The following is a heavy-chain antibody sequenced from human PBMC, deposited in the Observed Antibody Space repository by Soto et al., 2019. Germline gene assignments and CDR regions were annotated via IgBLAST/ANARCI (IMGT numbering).Heavy chain of an antibody. CDR3: ARGSSYYGSFMDV. V-gene: IGHV4-34*01. D-gene: IGHD3-10*01. CDR2: INHSGST. CDR1: GGSFSGYY. J-gene: IGHJ6*02. Sequence: PSETLSLTCAVYGGSFSGYYWSWIRQPPGKGLEWIGEINHSGSTNYNPSLKSRVTISADTSKNQFSLKLSSVTAADTAVYYCARGSSYYGSFMDVWGQGTTVTVSS.